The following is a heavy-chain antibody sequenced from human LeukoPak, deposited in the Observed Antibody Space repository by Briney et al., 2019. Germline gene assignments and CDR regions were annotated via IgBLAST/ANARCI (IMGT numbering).Heavy chain of an antibody. CDR1: GYTFTGYY. V-gene: IGHV1-2*02. CDR3: ARALVVARGGWFDP. Sequence: ASVKVSCKASGYTFTGYYMHWVRQAPGQGLEWMGWINPNSGGTNYAQKFQGRVTMTRDTSISTAYMELSRLRSDDTAVYYCARALVVARGGWFDPWGQGTLSPSPQ. D-gene: IGHD2-15*01. J-gene: IGHJ5*02. CDR2: INPNSGGT.